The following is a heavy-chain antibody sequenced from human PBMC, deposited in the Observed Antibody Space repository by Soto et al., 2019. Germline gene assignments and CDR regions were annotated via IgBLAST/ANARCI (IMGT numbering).Heavy chain of an antibody. V-gene: IGHV3-74*01. CDR3: ARGDCRGPSCFFGGTH. J-gene: IGHJ4*02. Sequence: EVHLAESGGGLVQPGGSLRLSCVASGFIFTDHWMHWVRQAPGKALVWVARINSGGSRDNYADFVKGRFTISRDNAQDTPYMQQSSLGVDDTAVYYCARGDCRGPSCFFGGTHWGQGTLVTVSS. CDR1: GFIFTDHW. CDR2: INSGGSRD. D-gene: IGHD2-2*01.